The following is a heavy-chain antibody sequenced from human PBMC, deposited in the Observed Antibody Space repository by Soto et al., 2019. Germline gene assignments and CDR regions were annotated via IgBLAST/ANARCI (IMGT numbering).Heavy chain of an antibody. Sequence: SVKVSCKASGGSFSKFAINWVRQAPGQGLEWMGGIIPTLGTTDYAHKFQGRVTITADEATRTAYMELSGLRSEDTAVYYCARDDATHCGDDCYRYFYYGMDVWGQGTTVTVSS. J-gene: IGHJ6*02. CDR1: GGSFSKFA. CDR3: ARDDATHCGDDCYRYFYYGMDV. V-gene: IGHV1-69*13. D-gene: IGHD2-21*02. CDR2: IIPTLGTT.